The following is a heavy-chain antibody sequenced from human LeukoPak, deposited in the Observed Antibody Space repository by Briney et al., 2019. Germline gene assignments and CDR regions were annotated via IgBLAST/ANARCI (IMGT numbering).Heavy chain of an antibody. CDR3: AREESSGWYRYYYYYMDV. J-gene: IGHJ6*03. D-gene: IGHD6-19*01. CDR2: IRYDGSNK. Sequence: TGGSLRLSCAASGFTFSSYGMHWVRQAPGKGLEWVAFIRYDGSNKYYADSVKGRFTISRDNAKNSLYLQMNSLRAEDTALYYCAREESSGWYRYYYYYMDVWGKGTTVTVSS. CDR1: GFTFSSYG. V-gene: IGHV3-30*02.